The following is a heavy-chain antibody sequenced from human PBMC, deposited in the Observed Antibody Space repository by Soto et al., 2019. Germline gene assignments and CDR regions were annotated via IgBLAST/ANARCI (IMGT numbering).Heavy chain of an antibody. V-gene: IGHV2-5*02. CDR2: IYWDDDK. D-gene: IGHD3-10*01. Sequence: SGPTLVNPTQTLTLTCTFSGFSLSTSGVGVGWIRQPPGKALEWLALIYWDDDKRYSPSLKNRHTITKDTSKNQVVLTMTNMDPVDTATYYCAHRDYYGSGKQVYWFDPWGQGTLVTVSS. J-gene: IGHJ5*02. CDR1: GFSLSTSGVG. CDR3: AHRDYYGSGKQVYWFDP.